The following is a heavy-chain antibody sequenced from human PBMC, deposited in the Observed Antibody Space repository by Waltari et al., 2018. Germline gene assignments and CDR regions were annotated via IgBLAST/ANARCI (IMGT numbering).Heavy chain of an antibody. V-gene: IGHV1-2*06. CDR1: GYTFTGYY. Sequence: QVQLVQSGAEVKKPGASVKVSCKASGYTFTGYYMHWVRQAPGQGLEWMGRINPNSGGTNYAQKFQGRGTMTRDTSISTAYMELSRLRSDDTAVYYCARSPPGSSADSDYWGQGTLVTVSS. CDR2: INPNSGGT. J-gene: IGHJ4*02. CDR3: ARSPPGSSADSDY. D-gene: IGHD6-25*01.